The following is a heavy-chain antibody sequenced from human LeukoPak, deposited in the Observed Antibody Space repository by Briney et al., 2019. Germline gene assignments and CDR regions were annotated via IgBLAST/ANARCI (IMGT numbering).Heavy chain of an antibody. CDR2: ISSTSNEI. D-gene: IGHD1-7*01. V-gene: IGHV3-21*06. CDR1: GFSFSSHS. Sequence: GGSLRLSCAASGFSFSSHSMNWVRQAPGKGLERISYISSTSNEIYYVDSVKGRFTISRDDAKNSLYLQMSSLRAEDTAVYYRARVFIRWNLPYYFDYWGQGTLVTVSS. CDR3: ARVFIRWNLPYYFDY. J-gene: IGHJ4*02.